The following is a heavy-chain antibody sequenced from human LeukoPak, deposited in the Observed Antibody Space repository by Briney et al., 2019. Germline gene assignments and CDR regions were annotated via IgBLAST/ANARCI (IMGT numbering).Heavy chain of an antibody. Sequence: GGSLRLSCAASGFTFSSYGMHWVRQAPGKGLEWVAFIRYDGSNKYYADSVKGRFTISRDNSKNTLYLQMNSLRAEDTPVYYCXXDSYYGSGDFDYWGQGTLVTVSS. CDR2: IRYDGSNK. J-gene: IGHJ4*02. D-gene: IGHD3-10*01. CDR3: XXDSYYGSGDFDY. V-gene: IGHV3-30*02. CDR1: GFTFSSYG.